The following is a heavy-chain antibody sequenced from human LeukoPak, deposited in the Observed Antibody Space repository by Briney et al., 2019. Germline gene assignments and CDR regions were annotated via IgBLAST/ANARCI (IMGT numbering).Heavy chain of an antibody. D-gene: IGHD2-15*01. CDR1: VGSVSSSSYY. V-gene: IGHV4-39*01. Sequence: SETLSLTCTVSVGSVSSSSYYWGWIRQPPGKGLEWIGSVYYSGSTYYNPSLKSRVTISVDTSKKQFSLKMSSVTAADTTLFYCARHRGGSSPSVFDSWGQGTLVTVSS. J-gene: IGHJ4*02. CDR3: ARHRGGSSPSVFDS. CDR2: VYYSGST.